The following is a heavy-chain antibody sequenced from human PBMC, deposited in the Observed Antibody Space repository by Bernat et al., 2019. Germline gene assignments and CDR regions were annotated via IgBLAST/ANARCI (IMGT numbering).Heavy chain of an antibody. V-gene: IGHV1-69*01. CDR2: IIPIFGTA. CDR1: GGTFSSYA. J-gene: IGHJ4*02. Sequence: QAQLVQSGAEVKKPGSSVKVSCKASGGTFSSYAISWVRQAPGQGLEWMGGIIPIFGTANYAQKFQGRVTITADESTSTAYMELSSLRSEDTAVYYCARGGYHGSYRSPAYVDYWGQGTLVTVSS. CDR3: ARGGYHGSYRSPAYVDY. D-gene: IGHD1-26*01.